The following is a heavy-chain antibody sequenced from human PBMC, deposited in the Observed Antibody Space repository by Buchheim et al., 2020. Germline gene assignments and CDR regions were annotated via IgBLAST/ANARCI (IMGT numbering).Heavy chain of an antibody. Sequence: QVQLVESGGGVVQPGRSLRPSCAASGFTFSSYGMHWVRQAPGKGLEWVAVIWYDGSNKYYADSVKGRFTISRDNSKNTLYLQMNSLRAEDTAVYYCARSMVRGPSRLHYYGMDVWGQGTT. CDR3: ARSMVRGPSRLHYYGMDV. D-gene: IGHD3-10*01. CDR2: IWYDGSNK. V-gene: IGHV3-33*01. CDR1: GFTFSSYG. J-gene: IGHJ6*02.